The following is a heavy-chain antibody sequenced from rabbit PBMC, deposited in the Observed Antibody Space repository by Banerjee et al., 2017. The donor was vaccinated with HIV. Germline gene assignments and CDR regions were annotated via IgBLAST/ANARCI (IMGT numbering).Heavy chain of an antibody. CDR1: GFSFSTNYY. V-gene: IGHV1S40*01. CDR2: IYAGSSSDT. Sequence: QSLEESGGDLVKPGASLTLTCTASGFSFSTNYYMCWVRQAPGKGLEWIACIYAGSSSDTYYASWAKGRFTISKSSSTTVTLLMTTLTAADTATYFCTRSAGNSDYWYFTLWGPGTLVTVS. J-gene: IGHJ4*01. D-gene: IGHD8-1*01. CDR3: TRSAGNSDYWYFTL.